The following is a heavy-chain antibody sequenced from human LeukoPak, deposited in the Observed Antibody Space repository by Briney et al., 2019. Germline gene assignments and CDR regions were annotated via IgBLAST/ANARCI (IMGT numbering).Heavy chain of an antibody. CDR2: ISYLSSHV. D-gene: IGHD3-16*01. V-gene: IGHV3-21*01. J-gene: IGHJ4*02. CDR3: GRAFPPLRTSSAGDL. CDR1: GFTFSDYD. Sequence: GGSLRLSCSASGFTFSDYDMNWVRQAPGKGLEWVSSISYLSSHVYYGDSVKGRFSISRDNAKNSLYLQMNSLGAEDTAIYYCGRAFPPLRTSSAGDLWGQGILVTVAS.